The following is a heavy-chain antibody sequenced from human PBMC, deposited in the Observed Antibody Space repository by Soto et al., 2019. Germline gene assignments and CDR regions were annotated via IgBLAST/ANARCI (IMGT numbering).Heavy chain of an antibody. Sequence: SVKVSCKASGGTFSRYALSWVRQAPGQGPEWMGGIVPMFGTANYAQKFQGRVTITADESTSTAYMQLSSLRSEDTAVYYCARGVYYDSRGYYFFFWSQGTLVTVSS. D-gene: IGHD3-22*01. CDR1: GGTFSRYA. V-gene: IGHV1-69*13. J-gene: IGHJ4*02. CDR3: ARGVYYDSRGYYFFF. CDR2: IVPMFGTA.